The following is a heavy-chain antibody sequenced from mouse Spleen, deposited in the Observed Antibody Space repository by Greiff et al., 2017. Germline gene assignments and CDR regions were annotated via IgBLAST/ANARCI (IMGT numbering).Heavy chain of an antibody. CDR2: IYPGSGNT. V-gene: IGHV1-76*01. J-gene: IGHJ2*01. CDR1: GYTFTDYY. Sequence: VQLQQSGAELVRPGASVKLSCKASGYTFTDYYINWVKQRPGQGLEWIARIYPGSGNTYYNEKFKGKATLTAEKSSSTAYMQLSSLTSEDSAVYFCARGPLRPYFDYWGQGTTLTVSS. CDR3: ARGPLRPYFDY. D-gene: IGHD2-12*01.